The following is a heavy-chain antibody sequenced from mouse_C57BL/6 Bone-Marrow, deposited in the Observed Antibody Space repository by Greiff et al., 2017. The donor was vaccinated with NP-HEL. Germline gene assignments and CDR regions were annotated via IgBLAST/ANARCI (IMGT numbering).Heavy chain of an antibody. CDR2: IYPGDGDT. Sequence: QVQLQQSGPELVKPGASVKISCKASGYAFSSSWMNWVKQRPGKGLEWIGRIYPGDGDTNYNGKFKGKATLTADKSSSTAYMQLSSLTSEDSAVYVCAITTVVHYYAMDYWGQGTSVTVSS. CDR3: AITTVVHYYAMDY. D-gene: IGHD1-1*01. CDR1: GYAFSSSW. J-gene: IGHJ4*01. V-gene: IGHV1-82*01.